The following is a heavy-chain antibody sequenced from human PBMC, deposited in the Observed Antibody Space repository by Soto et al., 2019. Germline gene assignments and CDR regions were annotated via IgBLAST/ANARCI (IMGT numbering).Heavy chain of an antibody. D-gene: IGHD2-21*02. CDR2: IYWDNDK. CDR1: GFSLSTSGVG. CDR3: AHRRCGGDCLQSYPSHYYYSTDV. Sequence: QITLKESGPTLVKPTQTLTLTCTFSGFSLSTSGVGVGWIRQPPGKALEWLALIYWDNDKRYSPSLQSRLTSTKDASTSQLVLTMSNTAPIDTATYYCAHRRCGGDCLQSYPSHYYYSTDVWGQGTTVTVSS. J-gene: IGHJ6*02. V-gene: IGHV2-5*02.